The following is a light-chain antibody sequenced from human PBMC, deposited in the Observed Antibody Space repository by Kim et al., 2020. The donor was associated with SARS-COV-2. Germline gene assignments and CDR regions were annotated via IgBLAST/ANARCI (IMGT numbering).Light chain of an antibody. CDR1: NIGSKS. CDR2: YDS. J-gene: IGLJ3*02. V-gene: IGLV3-21*04. CDR3: QVWDSSSDRV. Sequence: SYELTQPPSVSVAPGKTARITCGGNNIGSKSVHWYQQKPGQAPVLVIYYDSDRPSGIPERFSGSNSVNTATLTISRVEAGDEADYYCQVWDSSSDRVFGGGTQLTVL.